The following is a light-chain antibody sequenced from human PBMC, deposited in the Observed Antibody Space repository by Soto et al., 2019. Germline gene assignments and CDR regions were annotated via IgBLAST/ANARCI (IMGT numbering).Light chain of an antibody. CDR1: SSNIGNNY. CDR2: DNN. CDR3: GTWDSSLSAGV. Sequence: QSVLTQPPSVSAAPGQKVTISCSGSSSNIGNNYVSWYQQLPGTASKLLIYDNNKRPSGIPDRFSGSKSGTSATLGITGLQTGDEAGYYCGTWDSSLSAGVFGGGTKLTVL. V-gene: IGLV1-51*01. J-gene: IGLJ2*01.